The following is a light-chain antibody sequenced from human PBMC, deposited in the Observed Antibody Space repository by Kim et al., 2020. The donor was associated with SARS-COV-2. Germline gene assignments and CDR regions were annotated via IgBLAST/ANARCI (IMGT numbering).Light chain of an antibody. CDR3: QQRRKSIT. CDR1: QSVDGY. Sequence: IVLTQSPATLSLSPGDRATLSCRASQSVDGYLAWLQQKPGQAPRLLISNASNRAAGVPARFSGSGPGTDFTLTISSLEAEDFAVYYCQQRRKSITFGQGTRLEIK. J-gene: IGKJ5*01. CDR2: NAS. V-gene: IGKV3-11*01.